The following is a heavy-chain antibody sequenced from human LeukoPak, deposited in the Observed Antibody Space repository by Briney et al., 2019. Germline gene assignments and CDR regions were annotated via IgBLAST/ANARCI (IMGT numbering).Heavy chain of an antibody. V-gene: IGHV1-69*06. D-gene: IGHD4-17*01. J-gene: IGHJ4*02. CDR2: IIPIFGTA. CDR1: GDTFTTYA. CDR3: ARARLRKEFDY. Sequence: SVKVSCKASGDTFTTYAIIWVRQAPGHGLEWMGGIIPIFGTANYAQKFQGRVTITADKSTSTAYMELSSLRSEDTAVYYCARARLRKEFDYWGQGTLVTVSS.